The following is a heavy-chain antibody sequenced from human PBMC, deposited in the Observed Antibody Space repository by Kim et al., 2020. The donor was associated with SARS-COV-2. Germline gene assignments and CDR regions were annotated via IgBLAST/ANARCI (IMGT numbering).Heavy chain of an antibody. V-gene: IGHV3-74*01. J-gene: IGHJ6*02. D-gene: IGHD3-16*01. CDR1: GFTFSSYW. CDR2: INSDGSST. Sequence: GGSLRLSCAASGFTFSSYWMHWVRQAPGKGLVWVSRINSDGSSTSYADSVKGRFTISRDNAKNTLYLQMNSLRAEDTAVYYCARAPTLRTPLYYYYGMDVWGQGTTVTVSS. CDR3: ARAPTLRTPLYYYYGMDV.